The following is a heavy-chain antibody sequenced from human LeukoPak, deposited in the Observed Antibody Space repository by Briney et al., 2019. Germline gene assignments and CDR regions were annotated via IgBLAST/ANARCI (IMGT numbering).Heavy chain of an antibody. Sequence: GGSLRLSCAASGFTFSSYSMNWVRQAPGKGLEWVSYISSSSSTIYYADSVKGRFTISRDNAKNSLYLQMNSLRAEDTAVYYCARDPRGGDGYNKDGVDYWGQGTLVTVSS. J-gene: IGHJ4*02. CDR1: GFTFSSYS. CDR2: ISSSSSTI. D-gene: IGHD5-24*01. CDR3: ARDPRGGDGYNKDGVDY. V-gene: IGHV3-48*04.